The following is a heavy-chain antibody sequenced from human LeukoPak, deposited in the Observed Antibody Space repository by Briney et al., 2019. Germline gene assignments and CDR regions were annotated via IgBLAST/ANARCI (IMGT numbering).Heavy chain of an antibody. CDR3: ARPRGYCSGGSCSFDY. Sequence: GESLKISCKGSGYSFTSYWIGWVRQMPGKGLEWMGIIYPGDSDTRHSPSFQGQVTISADKSISTAYLQWSSLKASDTAMYYCARPRGYCSGGSCSFDYWGQGTLVTVSS. CDR1: GYSFTSYW. D-gene: IGHD2-15*01. CDR2: IYPGDSDT. J-gene: IGHJ4*02. V-gene: IGHV5-51*01.